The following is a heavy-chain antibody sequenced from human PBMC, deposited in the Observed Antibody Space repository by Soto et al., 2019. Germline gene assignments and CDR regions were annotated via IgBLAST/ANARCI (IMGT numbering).Heavy chain of an antibody. V-gene: IGHV6-1*01. J-gene: IGHJ5*02. Sequence: SQTLSLTCANSGDSVSSNTASWNWVRQSPSRGLEWLGRTYFRSKWYNDYAVSVKSRIIINPDTSNNQFSLQLNSVTPEDTAVYFCAKGDHLGPQTGYAFDPWGEGIMVTVSS. CDR2: TYFRSKWYN. D-gene: IGHD5-12*01. CDR3: AKGDHLGPQTGYAFDP. CDR1: GDSVSSNTAS.